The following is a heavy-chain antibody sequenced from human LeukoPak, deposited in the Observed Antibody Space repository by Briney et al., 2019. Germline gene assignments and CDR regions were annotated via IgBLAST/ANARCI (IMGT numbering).Heavy chain of an antibody. CDR2: IGAAGDT. V-gene: IGHV3-13*04. Sequence: GGSLRLSCAASGFTFSSFDMHWVRQSTGKGLEWVSTIGAAGDTYDAASVKGRFTISRDNAKTSLYLQMDSVSAGDTAIYYCARGAHNWFDPWGQGTPVTVSS. J-gene: IGHJ5*02. CDR1: GFTFSSFD. CDR3: ARGAHNWFDP.